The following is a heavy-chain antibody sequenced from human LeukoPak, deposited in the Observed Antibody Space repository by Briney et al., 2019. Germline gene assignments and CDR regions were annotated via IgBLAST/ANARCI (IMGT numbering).Heavy chain of an antibody. Sequence: SVKVSCKASGGTFSSYAISWVRQAPGQGLEWMGGIIPIFGTANYAQKFQGRVTITADESTSTAYMELSSLRSEDTAVYYCARDITDLNGMDVWGQGTTVTVSS. CDR1: GGTFSSYA. V-gene: IGHV1-69*13. J-gene: IGHJ6*02. D-gene: IGHD1-14*01. CDR3: ARDITDLNGMDV. CDR2: IIPIFGTA.